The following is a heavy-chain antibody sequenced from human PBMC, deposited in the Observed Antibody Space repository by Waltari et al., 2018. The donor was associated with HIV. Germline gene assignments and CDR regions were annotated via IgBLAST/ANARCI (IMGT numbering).Heavy chain of an antibody. J-gene: IGHJ3*01. CDR3: ARVPFASSWSADSFDV. D-gene: IGHD6-13*01. Sequence: VQLEESGGGVVQPGRSRRLSCAASGFRVSDYGMHWVRQAPGKVLQWVEVIWYDGSKKEYADSGKGRFTISKDNSKNPLFLQMNSLRVDDTAVYFCARVPFASSWSADSFDVWGPGTRITGSS. CDR1: GFRVSDYG. V-gene: IGHV3-33*01. CDR2: IWYDGSKK.